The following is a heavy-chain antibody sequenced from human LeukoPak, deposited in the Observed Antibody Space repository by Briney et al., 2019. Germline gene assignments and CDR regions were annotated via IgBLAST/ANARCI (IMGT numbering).Heavy chain of an antibody. CDR3: ARLPGGWGFSFDS. CDR1: GDSFTSYW. V-gene: IGHV5-51*01. D-gene: IGHD3-16*01. J-gene: IGHJ4*02. Sequence: GESLKISCKSSGDSFTSYWIGWVRQMPGKGLEWMGIIYPGDSGTRYSPSFQGQVTISADKSISTAYLQWSSLKASDTAMYYCARLPGGWGFSFDSWGQGTLVTVSS. CDR2: IYPGDSGT.